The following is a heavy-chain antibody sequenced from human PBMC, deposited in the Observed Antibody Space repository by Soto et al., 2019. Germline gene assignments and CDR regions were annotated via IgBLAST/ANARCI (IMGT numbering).Heavy chain of an antibody. CDR3: ASSGDGYSNSDY. D-gene: IGHD4-4*01. J-gene: IGHJ4*02. CDR1: GGTFSSYT. Sequence: QVQLVQSGAEVKKPGSSVKVSCKASGGTFSSYTISWVRQAPGQGLEWMGRIIPILGIANYAQKFQGRVTITADQSTSTAYMELSSLRSEDTAVYYCASSGDGYSNSDYWGQGTLVTVSS. V-gene: IGHV1-69*02. CDR2: IIPILGIA.